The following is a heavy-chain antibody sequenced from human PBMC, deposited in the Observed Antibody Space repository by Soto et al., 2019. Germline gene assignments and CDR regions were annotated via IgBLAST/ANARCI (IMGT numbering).Heavy chain of an antibody. CDR2: ISGSGGST. D-gene: IGHD1-7*01. V-gene: IGHV3-23*01. J-gene: IGHJ4*02. CDR3: AKVAGYNWNYGVDY. CDR1: GFTFSSYA. Sequence: PGGSLRLSCAASGFTFSSYAMSWVRQAPGRGLEWVSAISGSGGSTYYADSVKGRFTISRDNSKNTLYLQMNSLRAEDTAVYYCAKVAGYNWNYGVDYWGQGTLVTVSS.